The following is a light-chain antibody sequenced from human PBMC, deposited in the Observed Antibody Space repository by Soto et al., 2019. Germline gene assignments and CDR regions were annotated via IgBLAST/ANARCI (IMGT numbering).Light chain of an antibody. CDR3: QQSYSSPRT. J-gene: IGKJ2*01. CDR2: AAS. V-gene: IGKV1-39*01. CDR1: QSVGNF. Sequence: DIQMTQSPSSLSASVGDRVTISCRASQSVGNFLNWYQQRPGKAPRVLVYAASNLQSGIPSRFRGSGSGTDFTLTISNQQPEDFATYFCQQSYSSPRTFGQGTKLEIK.